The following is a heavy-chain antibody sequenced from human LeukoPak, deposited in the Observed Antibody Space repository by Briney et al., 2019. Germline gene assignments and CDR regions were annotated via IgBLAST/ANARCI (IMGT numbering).Heavy chain of an antibody. D-gene: IGHD2-15*01. J-gene: IGHJ3*02. Sequence: PGRSLRLSCAASGFTFDDYAMHWVRQAPGKGLEWVSGISWNSGSIGYADSVKGRFTISRDNAKNSLYLQMNSLRAEDTALYYCAKDSRGSKGAFDIWGQGTMVTVSS. CDR2: ISWNSGSI. V-gene: IGHV3-9*01. CDR3: AKDSRGSKGAFDI. CDR1: GFTFDDYA.